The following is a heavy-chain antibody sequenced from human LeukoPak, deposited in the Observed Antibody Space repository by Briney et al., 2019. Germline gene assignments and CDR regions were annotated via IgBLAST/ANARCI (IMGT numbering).Heavy chain of an antibody. CDR3: ADYEFWSGFYYMDV. J-gene: IGHJ6*03. D-gene: IGHD3-3*01. Sequence: PSETLSLTCAVSGYSISSGYYGGWIRQPPGKGLEWIGSIYHSGSTYYNPSLKSRVTISVDTSKNQFSLKLSSVTAADTAVYYCADYEFWSGFYYMDVWGKGTTVTVSS. V-gene: IGHV4-38-2*01. CDR2: IYHSGST. CDR1: GYSISSGYY.